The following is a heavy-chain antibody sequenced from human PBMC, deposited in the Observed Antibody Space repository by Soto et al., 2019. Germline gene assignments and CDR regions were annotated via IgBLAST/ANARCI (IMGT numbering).Heavy chain of an antibody. V-gene: IGHV3-11*01. Sequence: RLSCAASGFTFSDYYMSWIRQAPGKGLEWVSYISSSGSTIYYADSVKGRFTISRDNAKNSLYLQMNSLRAEDTAVYYCARGLRYFDWFSYGMDVWGQGTTVTVSS. D-gene: IGHD3-9*01. CDR3: ARGLRYFDWFSYGMDV. CDR1: GFTFSDYY. CDR2: ISSSGSTI. J-gene: IGHJ6*02.